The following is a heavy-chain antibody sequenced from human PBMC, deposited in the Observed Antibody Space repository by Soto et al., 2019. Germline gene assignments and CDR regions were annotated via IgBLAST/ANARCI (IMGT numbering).Heavy chain of an antibody. CDR2: ISTGSHYK. D-gene: IGHD6-6*01. Sequence: GGSLRLSCAASGFTFSSYNMNWVRQAPGKGLEWVSSISTGSHYKYYADSVRGRFTISRDNAKDSLYLQMNSLRAEDTAVYYCARSFSNSSLPYFDYWGQGTLVTVSS. V-gene: IGHV3-21*01. CDR1: GFTFSSYN. J-gene: IGHJ4*02. CDR3: ARSFSNSSLPYFDY.